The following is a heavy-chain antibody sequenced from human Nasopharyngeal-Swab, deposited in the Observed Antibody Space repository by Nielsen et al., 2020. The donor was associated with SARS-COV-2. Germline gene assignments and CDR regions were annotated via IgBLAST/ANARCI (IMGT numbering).Heavy chain of an antibody. V-gene: IGHV5-51*01. CDR3: ARLRYSSGRYWYFDL. CDR2: IYPGDSDT. CDR1: GYSFTSYW. D-gene: IGHD6-19*01. J-gene: IGHJ2*01. Sequence: GESLKISCKGSGYSFTSYWIGWVRQMPGKGLEWMGIIYPGDSDTRYSPPFQGQVTISADKSISTAYLQWSSLKASDTAMYYCARLRYSSGRYWYFDLWGRGTLVTVSS.